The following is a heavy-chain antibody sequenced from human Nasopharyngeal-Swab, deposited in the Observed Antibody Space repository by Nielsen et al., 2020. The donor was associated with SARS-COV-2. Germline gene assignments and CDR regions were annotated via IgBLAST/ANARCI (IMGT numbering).Heavy chain of an antibody. CDR1: GFTFSSYA. CDR2: ISGSGDST. V-gene: IGHV3-23*01. CDR3: AKRGVAVAATSWFDP. J-gene: IGHJ5*02. D-gene: IGHD2-15*01. Sequence: GESLKTSCAASGFTFSSYAMSWVRQAPGKGLEWVSDISGSGDSTFYSDSVKGRFTMSRDNSKNMLYLQMSSLRAEDTAVYYCAKRGVAVAATSWFDPWGQGTLVTVSS.